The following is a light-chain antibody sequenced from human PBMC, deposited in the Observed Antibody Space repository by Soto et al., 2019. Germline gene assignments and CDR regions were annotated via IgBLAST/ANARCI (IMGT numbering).Light chain of an antibody. V-gene: IGKV2-28*01. J-gene: IGKJ1*01. CDR2: LGA. CDR1: QSLLHSNGYNY. Sequence: DIVMTQSPLSLPVTPGEPGSISCRSSQSLLHSNGYNYLDWYLQKPGQSPQLLIYLGANRASGVPDRFSGSGSGTDCTLKISRVEAEDVGVYYCMQALQTPWTFGQGTKVEIK. CDR3: MQALQTPWT.